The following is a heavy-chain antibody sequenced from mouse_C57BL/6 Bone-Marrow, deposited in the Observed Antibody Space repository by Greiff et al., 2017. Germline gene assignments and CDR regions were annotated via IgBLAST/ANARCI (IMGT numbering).Heavy chain of an antibody. V-gene: IGHV14-4*01. CDR2: IDPENGDT. CDR3: TALITTVVATDFYAMDY. J-gene: IGHJ4*01. CDR1: GFNIKDDY. D-gene: IGHD1-1*01. Sequence: EVQLQQSGAELVRPGASVKLSCTASGFNIKDDYMHWVKQRPEQGLEWIGWIDPENGDTSYASKFQGKATITADTSSNTAYLQLSGLTSEDTAVYYCTALITTVVATDFYAMDYWGQGTSVTVSS.